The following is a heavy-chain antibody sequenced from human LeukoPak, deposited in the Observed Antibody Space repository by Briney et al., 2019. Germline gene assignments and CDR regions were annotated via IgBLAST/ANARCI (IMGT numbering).Heavy chain of an antibody. Sequence: SVKVSCKASGGTFSSYAISWVRQAPGQGLEWMGRIIPILGIANYAQKFQGRVTITADKSTSTAYMELSSLRSEDTAVYYCAGDIVGDVYYYYGMDVWGQGTTVTVSS. CDR3: AGDIVGDVYYYYGMDV. D-gene: IGHD1-26*01. CDR2: IIPILGIA. J-gene: IGHJ6*02. V-gene: IGHV1-69*04. CDR1: GGTFSSYA.